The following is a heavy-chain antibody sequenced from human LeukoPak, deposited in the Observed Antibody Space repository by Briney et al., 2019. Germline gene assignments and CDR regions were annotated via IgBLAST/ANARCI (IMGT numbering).Heavy chain of an antibody. V-gene: IGHV3-48*01. J-gene: IGHJ4*02. CDR1: GFTFSSYS. Sequence: GGSLRLSCAASGFTFSSYSMNWVRQAPGKGLEWASYISSSSSTIYYADSVKGRFTISRDNAKNSLYLQMNSLRAEDTAVYYCARVSGTTVFLFDYWGQGTLVTVSS. D-gene: IGHD4-17*01. CDR2: ISSSSSTI. CDR3: ARVSGTTVFLFDY.